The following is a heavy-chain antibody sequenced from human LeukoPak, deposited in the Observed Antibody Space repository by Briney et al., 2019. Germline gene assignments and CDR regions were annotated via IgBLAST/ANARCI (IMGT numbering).Heavy chain of an antibody. Sequence: SETLSLTCTVSGGSISSYYWSWIRQPPGKGLEWIGYIYYSGSTNYNPSLKSRVTISVDTSKNQFSLKLSSVTAADTAVYYCARETASNYYDSRANLFDYWGQGTLVTVSS. CDR2: IYYSGST. J-gene: IGHJ4*02. CDR1: GGSISSYY. V-gene: IGHV4-59*01. D-gene: IGHD3-22*01. CDR3: ARETASNYYDSRANLFDY.